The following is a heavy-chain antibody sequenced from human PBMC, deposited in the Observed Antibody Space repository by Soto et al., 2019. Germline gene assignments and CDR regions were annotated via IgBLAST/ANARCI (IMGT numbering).Heavy chain of an antibody. CDR1: GYTFTRHY. D-gene: IGHD6-13*01. CDR2: INSSGGHT. CDR3: ARDLLAAGSDALDI. Sequence: QMQLVQSGAEVKKPGASVKVSCKASGYTFTRHYIHWVRQAPGQGLEWMGIINSSGGHTYYAQKCQGRVTLINETTTSTVYMELSSLRSEDTDVYYCARDLLAAGSDALDIWGQGTMVTVSS. J-gene: IGHJ3*02. V-gene: IGHV1-46*01.